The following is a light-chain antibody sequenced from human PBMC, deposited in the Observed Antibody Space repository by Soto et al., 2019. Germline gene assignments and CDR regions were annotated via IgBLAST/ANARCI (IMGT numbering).Light chain of an antibody. Sequence: IQMTQSPSSLSASVGDRVTITCRASQGIRIDLGWYQQKPGEAPKVLTYAASNLQSGVPSRFSGSGSGTDFALTISSLQPEDFATYYCLQDYSYPWTFGQGTKVDIK. CDR1: QGIRID. V-gene: IGKV1-6*01. CDR3: LQDYSYPWT. J-gene: IGKJ1*01. CDR2: AAS.